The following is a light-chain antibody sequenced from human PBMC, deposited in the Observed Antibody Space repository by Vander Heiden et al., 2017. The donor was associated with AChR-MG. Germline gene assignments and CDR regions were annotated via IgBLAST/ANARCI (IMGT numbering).Light chain of an antibody. CDR3: QSYDVSLSAAV. CDR2: GNS. J-gene: IGLJ2*01. Sequence: QSVLTQPPSVSGAPGQRVTISCTGTSSNIGAAYDVHWYQHLPGTAPKLLMYGNSNRPSGVPDRFSASKSDTSASLAVTGLHPDDEAVYYCQSYDVSLSAAVFGGGTKLTVL. V-gene: IGLV1-40*01. CDR1: SSNIGAAYD.